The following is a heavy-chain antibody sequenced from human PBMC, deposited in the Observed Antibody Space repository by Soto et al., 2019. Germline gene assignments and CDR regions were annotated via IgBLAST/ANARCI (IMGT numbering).Heavy chain of an antibody. CDR3: AREEKKITIFGVVTNWFDP. V-gene: IGHV4-34*01. CDR2: INHSGST. CDR1: GGSFSGYY. Sequence: SETLSLTCAVYGGSFSGYYWSWIRQPPGKGLEWIGEINHSGSTNYNPSLKSRVTISVDTSKNQFSLKLSSVTATDTAVYYCAREEKKITIFGVVTNWFDPWGQGTQVTVS. J-gene: IGHJ5*02. D-gene: IGHD3-3*01.